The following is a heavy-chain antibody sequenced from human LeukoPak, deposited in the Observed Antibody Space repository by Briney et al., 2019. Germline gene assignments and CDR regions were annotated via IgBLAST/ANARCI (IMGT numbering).Heavy chain of an antibody. Sequence: ASVKVSCKASGYTFTGYFMHWVRQAPGQGLEWMGLVNPNTGDTNYAQTFRDRVTVTRDTSISTAYMELSRLRSDDTAVYYCAREHPAGNHPRDPYPFDHWGQGSLVTVSS. CDR2: VNPNTGDT. CDR1: GYTFTGYF. J-gene: IGHJ4*02. V-gene: IGHV1-2*02. CDR3: AREHPAGNHPRDPYPFDH.